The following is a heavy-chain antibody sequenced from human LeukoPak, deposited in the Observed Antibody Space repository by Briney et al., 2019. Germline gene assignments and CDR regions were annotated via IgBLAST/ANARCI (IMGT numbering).Heavy chain of an antibody. V-gene: IGHV3-7*01. CDR2: IKQGGSEK. CDR1: GSTFSNYW. CDR3: AKGSGWLIDH. J-gene: IGHJ4*02. D-gene: IGHD6-19*01. Sequence: GGSLRLSCAASGSTFSNYWMHWVRQAPGRGLEYVANIKQGGSEKLYVDSVRGRFTISRDDAKNSLSLQMNSLRAEDTAVYYCAKGSGWLIDHWDQGTVVTVSS.